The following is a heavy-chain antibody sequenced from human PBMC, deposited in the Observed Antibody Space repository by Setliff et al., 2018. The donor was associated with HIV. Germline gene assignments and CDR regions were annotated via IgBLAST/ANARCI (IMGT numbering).Heavy chain of an antibody. CDR2: ISANNADT. CDR1: GYSFTSYT. D-gene: IGHD3-22*01. CDR3: ARWNYYESSGYRMDV. V-gene: IGHV1-18*01. Sequence: ASVKVSCKASGYSFTSYTIHWVRQAPGQGLEWMAWISANNADTNYAQKFQGRVTMTTDTSTRTAYMELTSLRSDDTAVYYCARWNYYESSGYRMDVWGQGTTVTVSS. J-gene: IGHJ6*02.